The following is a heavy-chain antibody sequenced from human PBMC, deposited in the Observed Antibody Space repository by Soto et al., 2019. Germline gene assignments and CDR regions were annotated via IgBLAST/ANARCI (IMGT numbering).Heavy chain of an antibody. CDR3: ARSTEHYYGSGSFGDGHFDY. V-gene: IGHV3-21*01. CDR1: GFTFSDYN. Sequence: KPGGSLRLSCAASGFTFSDYNMNWVRQAPGKGLEWVSFVSSGSVYIYYADSVKGRFTISRDNAKNSLFLQLNSLRADDTAVYYCARSTEHYYGSGSFGDGHFDYWGQGTLVTVSS. J-gene: IGHJ4*02. D-gene: IGHD3-10*01. CDR2: VSSGSVYI.